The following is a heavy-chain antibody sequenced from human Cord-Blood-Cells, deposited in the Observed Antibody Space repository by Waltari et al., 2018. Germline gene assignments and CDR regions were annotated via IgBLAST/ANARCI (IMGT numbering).Heavy chain of an antibody. V-gene: IGHV1-2*02. CDR1: GYTFTGYY. D-gene: IGHD1-26*01. CDR2: TNPSSGGT. CDR3: ARHPYSGSYYYYYGMDV. J-gene: IGHJ6*02. Sequence: QVQVVQSGAEAKRPGASVNGPCKASGYTFTGYYKPWVRPAPGQGLEWKEWTNPSSGGTNYAQKFQGRVTMTRDTSISTAYMELSRLRSDDTAVYYCARHPYSGSYYYYYGMDVWGQGTTVTVSS.